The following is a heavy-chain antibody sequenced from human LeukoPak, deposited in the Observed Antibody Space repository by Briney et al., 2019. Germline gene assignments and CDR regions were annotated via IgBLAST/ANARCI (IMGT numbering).Heavy chain of an antibody. CDR1: GFTFSSYS. CDR3: AKGIGYYYDTSGCVDY. V-gene: IGHV3-48*04. Sequence: PGGSLRLSCAASGFTFSSYSMNWVRQAPGKGLEWVSYISSSSSTIYYADSVKGRFTISRDNAKNSLYLQMNSLRAEDTAVYYCAKGIGYYYDTSGCVDYWGQGTLVTVSS. D-gene: IGHD3-22*01. J-gene: IGHJ4*02. CDR2: ISSSSSTI.